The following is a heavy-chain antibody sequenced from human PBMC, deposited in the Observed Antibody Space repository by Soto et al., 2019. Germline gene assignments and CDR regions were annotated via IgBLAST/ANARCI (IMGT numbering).Heavy chain of an antibody. V-gene: IGHV3-33*01. Sequence: QVQLVESGGGVVQPGRSLRLSCAASGFTFSSYGMHWVRQAPGKGLEWVAVIWYDGSNKYYADSVKGRFTISRDNSKNTLYLQMNSLRDEDTAVYYCAREGYCSSTSCYYYMDVWGKWTTVTVSS. CDR2: IWYDGSNK. J-gene: IGHJ6*03. CDR3: AREGYCSSTSCYYYMDV. D-gene: IGHD2-2*01. CDR1: GFTFSSYG.